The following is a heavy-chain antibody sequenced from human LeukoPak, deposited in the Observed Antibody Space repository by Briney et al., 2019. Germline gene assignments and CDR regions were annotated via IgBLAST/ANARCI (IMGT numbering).Heavy chain of an antibody. CDR2: IGGSGHST. V-gene: IGHV3-23*01. J-gene: IGHJ4*02. Sequence: GGSLRLSCAASGFTFSSYAMSWVRQAPGKGLKWVSGIGGSGHSTYYADSVKGRFTISRDNSKNTLYLQMNSLRAEDTAVHYCASPLSQLPHWGQGTLVTVSS. CDR3: ASPLSQLPH. D-gene: IGHD2-2*01. CDR1: GFTFSSYA.